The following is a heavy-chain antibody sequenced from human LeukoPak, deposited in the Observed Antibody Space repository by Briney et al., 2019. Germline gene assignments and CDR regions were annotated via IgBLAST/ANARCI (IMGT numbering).Heavy chain of an antibody. Sequence: SETLSLTCTVSGGSFSSGSYYWRWIRQPPGKGLEWIGYIYYSGSTNYNPSLKSRVTISVDTSKNQFSLKLSSVTAADTAVYYCARSDYVWGSYRPDYWGQGTLVTVSS. CDR3: ARSDYVWGSYRPDY. V-gene: IGHV4-61*01. J-gene: IGHJ4*02. D-gene: IGHD3-16*02. CDR1: GGSFSSGSYY. CDR2: IYYSGST.